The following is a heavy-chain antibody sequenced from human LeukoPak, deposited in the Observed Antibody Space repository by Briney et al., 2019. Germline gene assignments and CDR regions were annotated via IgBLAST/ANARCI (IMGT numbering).Heavy chain of an antibody. D-gene: IGHD3-22*01. CDR2: ISRSGSTI. V-gene: IGHV3-11*01. Sequence: PGGSLRLSCAASGFTFSDYYMSWIRQAPGKGLEWVSYISRSGSTIYYADSVKGRFTISRDNAKNSLYLQMNSLRAEDTAVYYCARDCRTNNYDSSSASDYWGQGTLVTVSP. J-gene: IGHJ4*02. CDR3: ARDCRTNNYDSSSASDY. CDR1: GFTFSDYY.